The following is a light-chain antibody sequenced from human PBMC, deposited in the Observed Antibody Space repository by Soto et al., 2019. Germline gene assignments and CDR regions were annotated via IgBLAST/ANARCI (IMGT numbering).Light chain of an antibody. Sequence: QAVVTQPPSVSGAPGQRVIISCTGSSANIGAGHDVHWYQQIPGTAPKLLIYGNSNRPSGVPDRFSGSNSGTSAALAITGLQAEDEAEYYCQSFDSSLRGVVFGGGTKVTVL. CDR3: QSFDSSLRGVV. J-gene: IGLJ2*01. CDR2: GNS. CDR1: SANIGAGHD. V-gene: IGLV1-40*01.